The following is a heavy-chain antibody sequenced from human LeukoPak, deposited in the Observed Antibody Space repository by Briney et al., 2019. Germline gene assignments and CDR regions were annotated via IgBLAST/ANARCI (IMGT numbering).Heavy chain of an antibody. D-gene: IGHD5-12*01. CDR1: GYSFTNYW. CDR2: IYPGDSDT. CDR3: ARGGGYSDYDSGQGDY. J-gene: IGHJ4*02. V-gene: IGHV5-51*01. Sequence: GESLKISCKGSGYSFTNYWIDWVRQMPGKGLEWMGIIYPGDSDTRYSPSFQGQVTISADKSISTPYLQWSSLKASDTAMYYCARGGGYSDYDSGQGDYWGQGTLVTVSS.